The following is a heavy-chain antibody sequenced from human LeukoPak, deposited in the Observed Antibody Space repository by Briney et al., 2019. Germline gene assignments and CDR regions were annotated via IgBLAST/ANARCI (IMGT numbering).Heavy chain of an antibody. D-gene: IGHD2-15*01. CDR3: ARDWRYCSGGSCYFPSY. CDR2: INPNSGGT. CDR1: GYTFTGYY. Sequence: ASVKVSCKASGYTFTGYYMHWVRQAPGQGLEWMGWINPNSGGTNYAQKFQGRVTMTRDTSTSTVYMELSSLRSEDTAVYYCARDWRYCSGGSCYFPSYWGQGTLVTVSS. V-gene: IGHV1-2*02. J-gene: IGHJ4*02.